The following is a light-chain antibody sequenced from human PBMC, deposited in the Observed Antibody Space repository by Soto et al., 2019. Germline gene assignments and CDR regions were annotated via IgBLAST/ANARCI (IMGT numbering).Light chain of an antibody. CDR2: GNN. CDR3: ATWDDSLNGYV. J-gene: IGLJ1*01. V-gene: IGLV1-44*01. CDR1: NSNVGSNT. Sequence: SVLTQPPAGCGTKGHRFRISCYGNNSNVGSNTVHWYQHLPGTAPKLLIYGNNQRPSGVPDRFSGSTSGTSASLAISGLRSEDESDYYCATWDDSLNGYVFGSGTKVTV.